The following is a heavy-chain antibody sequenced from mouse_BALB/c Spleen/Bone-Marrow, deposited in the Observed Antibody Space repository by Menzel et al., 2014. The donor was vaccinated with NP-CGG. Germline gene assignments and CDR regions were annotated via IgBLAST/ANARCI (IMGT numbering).Heavy chain of an antibody. CDR1: GDFITSGY. J-gene: IGHJ3*01. V-gene: IGHV3-8*02. D-gene: IGHD4-1*01. CDR3: ASWGFAY. Sequence: VQLQQSGPSLVKPSQTLSLTCSVTGDFITSGYWNWIRKVPGNKLEYMGYISNSGSTYYNPSLKSRISITRDTSKNQYYLQLNSVTTEDTATYYCASWGFAYWGQGTLVTVSA. CDR2: ISNSGST.